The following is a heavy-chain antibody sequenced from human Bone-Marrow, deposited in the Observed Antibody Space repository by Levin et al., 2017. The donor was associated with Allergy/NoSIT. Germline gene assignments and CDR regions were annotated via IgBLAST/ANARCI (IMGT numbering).Heavy chain of an antibody. CDR3: ARVNLGYCDNANCYGPHVFDI. D-gene: IGHD2-21*01. J-gene: IGHJ3*02. CDR1: GGSISNDHYS. CDR2: VYHTGGT. Sequence: PSETLSLTCAVSGGSISNDHYSWSWIRQPPGKGLEWIGYVYHTGGTQYNPSLKSRVAISMDRSKNHFSLRLNSVTAADTAVYFCARVNLGYCDNANCYGPHVFDIWGQGTMVTVSS. V-gene: IGHV4-30-2*01.